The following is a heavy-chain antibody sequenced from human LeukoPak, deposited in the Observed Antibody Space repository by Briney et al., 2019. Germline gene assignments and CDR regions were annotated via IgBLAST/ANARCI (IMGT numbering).Heavy chain of an antibody. CDR2: ISAYNGNT. V-gene: IGHV1-18*01. J-gene: IGHJ3*02. CDR1: GYTFTSYG. Sequence: GASVKVSCKASGYTFTSYGISWVRQAPGQGLEWMGWISAYNGNTNYAQKFQGRVTMTRDTSTSTVYMELSSLRSEDTAVYYCARGDEDSSSWYEGGADAFDIWGQGTMVTVSS. D-gene: IGHD6-13*01. CDR3: ARGDEDSSSWYEGGADAFDI.